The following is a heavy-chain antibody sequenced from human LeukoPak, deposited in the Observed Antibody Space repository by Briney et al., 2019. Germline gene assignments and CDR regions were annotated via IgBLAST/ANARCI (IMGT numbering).Heavy chain of an antibody. CDR1: GDSINSLDL. J-gene: IGHJ4*02. CDR3: ARQGDSGWYYFDY. D-gene: IGHD6-19*01. CDR2: IYHSGST. Sequence: PSETLSLTCTVSGDSINSLDLWSWVRQPPGKGLEWIGEIYHSGSTNYDPSLKSRVTISVDKSKNQFSLKLTSVTAADTAAYYCARQGDSGWYYFDYWGQGTLVTVSS. V-gene: IGHV4-4*02.